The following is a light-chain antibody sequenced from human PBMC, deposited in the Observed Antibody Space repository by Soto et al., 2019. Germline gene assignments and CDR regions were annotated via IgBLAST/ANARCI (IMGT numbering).Light chain of an antibody. CDR2: GAS. Sequence: DIRMTQSPSSLSAFVGDRVTITCRASQSIGTYLNWYRQKPGKAPKLLIFGASSLQSGVPSRFSGSGSWTDFTLTISSLQPEDSATYYCHQSHITPYTFGQGTKLEIK. V-gene: IGKV1-39*01. CDR3: HQSHITPYT. CDR1: QSIGTY. J-gene: IGKJ2*01.